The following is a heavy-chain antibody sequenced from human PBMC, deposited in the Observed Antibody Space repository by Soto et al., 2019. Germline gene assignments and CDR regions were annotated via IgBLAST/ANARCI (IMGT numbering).Heavy chain of an antibody. CDR1: GYSFTSYW. D-gene: IGHD4-17*01. CDR2: IYPGDSDT. V-gene: IGHV5-51*01. CDR3: AKVDYGGNSGYYYYRMDV. Sequence: GESLKISCKGSGYSFTSYWIGWVRQMPGKGLEWMGIIYPGDSDTRYSPSFQGQVTISADKSISTAYLQWSSLKASDTAMYYCAKVDYGGNSGYYYYRMDVWGQGTTVTVSS. J-gene: IGHJ6*02.